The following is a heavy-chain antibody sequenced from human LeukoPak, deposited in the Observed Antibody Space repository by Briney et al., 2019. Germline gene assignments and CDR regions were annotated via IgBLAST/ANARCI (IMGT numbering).Heavy chain of an antibody. D-gene: IGHD6-25*01. V-gene: IGHV4-59*08. Sequence: PSETLSLTCTASGGSISGYYWSWIRQPPGKGLEWIGYIYNSGYTNYNPSLKSRVTISVDTSKNQFSLMLNSVTAADTAVYYCASLGGAYSSGWHYWGQGTLVTVSS. CDR2: IYNSGYT. J-gene: IGHJ4*02. CDR3: ASLGGAYSSGWHY. CDR1: GGSISGYY.